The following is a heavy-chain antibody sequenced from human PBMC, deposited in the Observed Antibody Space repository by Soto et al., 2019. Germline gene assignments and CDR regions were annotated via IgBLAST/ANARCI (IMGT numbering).Heavy chain of an antibody. CDR2: IKQDGSEK. J-gene: IGHJ1*01. V-gene: IGHV3-7*03. Sequence: GGSPRSSCAACGFTFSSYWMSWVRQAPGEGMVWVANIKQDGSEKYYVDSVKGRYTISRDKAKNSLYLQMNSLRAEDRAENYCLREPYTNCWPEDFHPWGQGTLVTVSS. D-gene: IGHD2-21*02. CDR1: GFTFSSYW. CDR3: LREPYTNCWPEDFHP.